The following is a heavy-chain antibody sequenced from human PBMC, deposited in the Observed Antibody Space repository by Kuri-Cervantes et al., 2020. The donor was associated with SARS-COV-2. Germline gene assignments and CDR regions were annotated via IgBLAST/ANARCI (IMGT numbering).Heavy chain of an antibody. V-gene: IGHV3-21*04. Sequence: GESLKISCAASGFTFSSYSMNWVRQAPGKGLEWVSSISSSSSYIYYADSVKGRFTISRDNAKNSLYLQMNSLRAEDTAVYYCARATGYYDSSGYYVDYWGQGTRVT. D-gene: IGHD3-22*01. CDR1: GFTFSSYS. J-gene: IGHJ4*02. CDR2: ISSSSSYI. CDR3: ARATGYYDSSGYYVDY.